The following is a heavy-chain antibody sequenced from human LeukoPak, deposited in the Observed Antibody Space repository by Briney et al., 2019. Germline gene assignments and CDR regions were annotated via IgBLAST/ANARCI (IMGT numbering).Heavy chain of an antibody. J-gene: IGHJ6*02. Sequence: SETLSLTCTVSGGSISHYYWSWIRQSPGKGLEWIGYIYYSGTTNYNPSLKSRVTISVDTSKNQFSLQLRSVTAADTAVYYCAREDPQTTVPEGMDVWGQGTTVTVSS. CDR1: GGSISHYY. D-gene: IGHD4-17*01. CDR2: IYYSGTT. V-gene: IGHV4-59*01. CDR3: AREDPQTTVPEGMDV.